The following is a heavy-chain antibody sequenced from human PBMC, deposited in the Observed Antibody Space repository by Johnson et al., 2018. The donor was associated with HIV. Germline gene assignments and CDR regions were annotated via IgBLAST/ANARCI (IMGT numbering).Heavy chain of an antibody. CDR1: GFTFSNYA. Sequence: QVQLMESGGGVVQPGRSLRLSCAASGFTFSNYAMHWVRQAPGKGLEWVAVISYDGSNKYYADSVKGRFTISRDNSKNTLYLQMNSLRAEDTAVYYCARDDTLGYCSGGSCPGAFDIWGQGTMVTVSS. CDR3: ARDDTLGYCSGGSCPGAFDI. J-gene: IGHJ3*02. V-gene: IGHV3-30-3*01. D-gene: IGHD2-15*01. CDR2: ISYDGSNK.